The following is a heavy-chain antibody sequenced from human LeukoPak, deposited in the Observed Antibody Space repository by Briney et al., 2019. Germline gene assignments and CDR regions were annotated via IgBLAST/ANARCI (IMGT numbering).Heavy chain of an antibody. CDR2: IYHSGST. Sequence: SETLSLTCAVSDGSISSGGYSWSWIRQPPGKGLEWIGYIYHSGSTYYNPSLKSRVTISVDRSKNQFSLKLSSVTAADTAVYYCARVDGSLGYYYGMDVWGQGTTVTVSS. CDR3: ARVDGSLGYYYGMDV. D-gene: IGHD3-10*01. V-gene: IGHV4-30-2*01. J-gene: IGHJ6*02. CDR1: DGSISSGGYS.